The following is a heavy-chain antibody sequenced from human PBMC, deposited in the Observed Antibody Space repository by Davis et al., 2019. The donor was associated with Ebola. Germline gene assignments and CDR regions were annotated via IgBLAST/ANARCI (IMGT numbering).Heavy chain of an antibody. D-gene: IGHD5-12*01. Sequence: GGSLRLSCAASGFTFSSYSMNWVRQAPGKGLEWVSYISSSSSTIYYADSVKGRFTISRDNAKNSLYLQMNSLRDEDTAVYYCARRGYSGYELYYYYYMDVWGKGTTVTVSS. V-gene: IGHV3-48*02. CDR3: ARRGYSGYELYYYYYMDV. CDR2: ISSSSSTI. J-gene: IGHJ6*03. CDR1: GFTFSSYS.